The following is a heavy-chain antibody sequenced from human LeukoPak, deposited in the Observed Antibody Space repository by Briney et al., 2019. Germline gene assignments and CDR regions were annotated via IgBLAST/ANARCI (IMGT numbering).Heavy chain of an antibody. D-gene: IGHD3-10*01. J-gene: IGHJ5*02. CDR3: AKDQVRGTPTFDP. Sequence: HPGGSLRLSCAASGFTFSTYAMSWVRQAPGKGLEWVSAVSSSGGDTYYADSVKGRFTISRDNSKNTVYLQMSSLRAEDTAVYYCAKDQVRGTPTFDPWGQGTLVTVSS. CDR2: VSSSGGDT. V-gene: IGHV3-23*01. CDR1: GFTFSTYA.